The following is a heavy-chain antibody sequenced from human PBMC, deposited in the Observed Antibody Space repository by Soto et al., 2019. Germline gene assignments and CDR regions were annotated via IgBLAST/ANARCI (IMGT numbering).Heavy chain of an antibody. CDR1: GDSVSSNSAA. CDR3: ARAYNRAPNWFDP. D-gene: IGHD3-10*01. V-gene: IGHV6-1*01. J-gene: IGHJ5*02. CDR2: TYYRSKWYN. Sequence: PSQTLSLTCAISGDSVSSNSAACNWIRQSPSRGLEWLGRTYYRSKWYNDYAVSVKSRITINPDTSKNQFSLQLNSVTPEDTAVYYCARAYNRAPNWFDPWGQGTLVTVSS.